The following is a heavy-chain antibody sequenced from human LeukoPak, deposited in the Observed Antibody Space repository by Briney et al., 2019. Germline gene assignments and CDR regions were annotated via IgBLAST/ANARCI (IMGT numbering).Heavy chain of an antibody. CDR1: GFTFSSWS. D-gene: IGHD2-8*02. Sequence: GGSLRLSCAASGFTFSSWSMNWARQAPGKGLEWVSNIISRGDTTHYADSVKGRFSISRDNAKNFVFLQLNSLRAEDTAVYYCARGRGYCSGASCDIDYWGQGTLVTVSS. J-gene: IGHJ4*02. CDR3: ARGRGYCSGASCDIDY. CDR2: IISRGDTT. V-gene: IGHV3-48*04.